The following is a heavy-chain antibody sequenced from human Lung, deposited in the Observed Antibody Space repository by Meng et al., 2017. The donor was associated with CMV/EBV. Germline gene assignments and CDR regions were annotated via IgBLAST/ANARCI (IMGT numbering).Heavy chain of an antibody. CDR3: ARGIVIAVAGTGVDY. V-gene: IGHV1-18*01. J-gene: IGHJ4*02. Sequence: ASVKVSXKASGYTFTSYGISWVRQAPGQGLEWMGWISAYNGNTNYAQKLQGRVTMTTDTSTSTAYTELRSLRSDDTAVYYCARGIVIAVAGTGVDYWGQGTXVTVAS. CDR1: GYTFTSYG. D-gene: IGHD6-19*01. CDR2: ISAYNGNT.